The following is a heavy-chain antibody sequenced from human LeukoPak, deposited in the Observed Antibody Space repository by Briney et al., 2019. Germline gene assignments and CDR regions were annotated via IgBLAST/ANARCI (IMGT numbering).Heavy chain of an antibody. CDR2: IFRSGIT. J-gene: IGHJ4*02. V-gene: IGHV4-38-2*01. D-gene: IGHD2-2*01. CDR3: ARRISTRRGETCSSTSCYFDY. Sequence: SETLSLTCAVSVFSISSGYFWAWIRQSPGKGLEWIGSIFRSGITYYNPSLKSRITISVDTSKNQFSLRLSSVTAADTAVYYCARRISTRRGETCSSTSCYFDYWGQGTLVTVSS. CDR1: VFSISSGYF.